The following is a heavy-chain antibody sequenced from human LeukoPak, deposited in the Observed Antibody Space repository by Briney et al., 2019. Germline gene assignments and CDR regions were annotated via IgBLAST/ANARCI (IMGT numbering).Heavy chain of an antibody. J-gene: IGHJ4*02. Sequence: GGSLRLSCAVSGFSFDDYAMHWVRHAPGKGLEWVSGISWNSGSIGYADSVKGRFTISRGNAKNSLFLQMNSLRAEDTALYYCAKARAKAAAAINYWGQGSLVTVSS. V-gene: IGHV3-9*01. D-gene: IGHD2-2*02. CDR3: AKARAKAAAAINY. CDR1: GFSFDDYA. CDR2: ISWNSGSI.